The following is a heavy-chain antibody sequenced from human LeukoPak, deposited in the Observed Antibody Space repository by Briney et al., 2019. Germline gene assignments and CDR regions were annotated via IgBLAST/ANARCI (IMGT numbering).Heavy chain of an antibody. CDR3: ARGKEPVAGSLSHFDY. D-gene: IGHD6-19*01. Sequence: PGGSLRLSCVASGFTFISYSMNWVRQAPGKGLEWVSSISSRSSYIDYADSLKGRFTISRDNAKNSLYLQMNSLRAEDTAVYYCARGKEPVAGSLSHFDYWGQGTLVTVSS. J-gene: IGHJ4*02. V-gene: IGHV3-21*01. CDR2: ISSRSSYI. CDR1: GFTFISYS.